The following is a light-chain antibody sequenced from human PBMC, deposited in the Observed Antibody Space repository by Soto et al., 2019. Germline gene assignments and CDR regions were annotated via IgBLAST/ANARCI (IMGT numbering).Light chain of an antibody. CDR3: SSYAGSNNVV. J-gene: IGLJ2*01. CDR1: GSDVGRYDY. Sequence: QSALTQPRSVSGSPGQSVTISCTGTGSDVGRYDYVSWYQQHPGKAPKLMIYEVSKRPSGVPDRFSGSKSGNTASLTVSGLQPEDDSNYYCSSYAGSNNVVFGGGTKVTVL. CDR2: EVS. V-gene: IGLV2-8*01.